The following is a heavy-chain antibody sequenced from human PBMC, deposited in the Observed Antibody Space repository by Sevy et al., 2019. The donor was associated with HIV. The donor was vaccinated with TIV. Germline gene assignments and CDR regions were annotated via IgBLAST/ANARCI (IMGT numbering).Heavy chain of an antibody. CDR1: GFTFTTSG. CDR3: AKDFTGYNGMDV. J-gene: IGHJ6*02. CDR2: LSYHGRDK. V-gene: IGHV3-30*18. D-gene: IGHD3-9*01. Sequence: GGSLRLSCVVSGFTFTTSGMHWVRQAPGKGLEWVAVLSYHGRDKFYADSVKGRFTISREKSDNILYLHMNSLRSEDTAVYYCAKDFTGYNGMDVWGQGTMVTVSS.